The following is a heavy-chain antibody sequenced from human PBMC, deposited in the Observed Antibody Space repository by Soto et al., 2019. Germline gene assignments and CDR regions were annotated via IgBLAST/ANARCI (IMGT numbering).Heavy chain of an antibody. V-gene: IGHV4-31*03. CDR3: ARERGEDIVVVPAGLGWFDP. CDR2: IYYSGST. J-gene: IGHJ5*02. Sequence: SETLSLTCTVSGGSISSGGYYWSWIRKHPGKGLEWIGYIYYSGSTYYNPSLKSRVTISVDTSKNQFSLKLSSVTAADTSVYYCARERGEDIVVVPAGLGWFDPWGQGTLVTVSS. CDR1: GGSISSGGYY. D-gene: IGHD2-2*01.